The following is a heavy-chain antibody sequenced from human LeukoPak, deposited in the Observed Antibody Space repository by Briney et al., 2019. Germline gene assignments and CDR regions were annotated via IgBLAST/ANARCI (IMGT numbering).Heavy chain of an antibody. CDR1: GFTFDDYA. CDR3: AKDSSYYYYYMDV. Sequence: GGSLRLSCAASGFTFDDYAMHWVRQAPGKGLEWVSGISWNSGSIGYADSVKGRFTISRDNAKNSLYLQMNSLRAEDTALYYCAKDSSYYYYYMDVWGKGTTVTISS. J-gene: IGHJ6*03. CDR2: ISWNSGSI. V-gene: IGHV3-9*01.